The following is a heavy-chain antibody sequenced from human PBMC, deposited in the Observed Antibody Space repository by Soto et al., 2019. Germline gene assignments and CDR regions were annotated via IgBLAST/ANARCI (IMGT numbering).Heavy chain of an antibody. Sequence: GGSLRLSCAASGFTFSIYAMSWVRQAPGKGLEWVSTIGGSGGGTSYADFVRGRFAISRDNSRNTLYLQMNSLRAEDTAVYYCAKDAPGSGWLSDYWGQGTLVTVSS. CDR3: AKDAPGSGWLSDY. J-gene: IGHJ4*02. D-gene: IGHD3-22*01. V-gene: IGHV3-23*01. CDR1: GFTFSIYA. CDR2: IGGSGGGT.